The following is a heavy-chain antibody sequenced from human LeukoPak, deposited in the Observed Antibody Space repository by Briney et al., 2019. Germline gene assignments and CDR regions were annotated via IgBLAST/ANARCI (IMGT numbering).Heavy chain of an antibody. V-gene: IGHV3-53*01. CDR2: IYSRGSA. D-gene: IGHD2/OR15-2a*01. CDR3: ARDILSQGPDAFDI. J-gene: IGHJ3*02. CDR1: GFIVSSNY. Sequence: TGGSLRLSCAASGFIVSSNYMSWVRQAPGKGLQWVSVIYSRGSAYYADSVKGRFTISRDNSKNTLYLQMNSLRAEDTAVYYCARDILSQGPDAFDIWGQGTMVTVSS.